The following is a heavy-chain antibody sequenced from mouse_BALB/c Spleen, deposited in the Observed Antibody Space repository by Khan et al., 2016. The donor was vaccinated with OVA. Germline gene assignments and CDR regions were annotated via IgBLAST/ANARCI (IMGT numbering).Heavy chain of an antibody. Sequence: QVQLKESGTELARPWPSVKLSCTASGYIFIDYNVNWVKQRTGQGLEWLGEISPGSGNTYYNAKFKSKATLTADTSSHTAYIQLSSLTSEASAVYFWARECDCSFDYWGQGTLVTVSA. CDR1: GYIFIDYN. D-gene: IGHD2-13*01. CDR2: ISPGSGNT. V-gene: IGHV1-77*01. CDR3: ARECDCSFDY. J-gene: IGHJ3*01.